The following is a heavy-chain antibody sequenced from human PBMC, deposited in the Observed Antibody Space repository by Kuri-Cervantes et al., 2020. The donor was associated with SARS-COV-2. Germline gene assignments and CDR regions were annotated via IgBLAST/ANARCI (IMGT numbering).Heavy chain of an antibody. CDR3: AKDSSITMIVADPRWYSSGEGYFDY. CDR2: IGTAGDP. CDR1: GFTFSSYD. J-gene: IGHJ4*02. Sequence: GGSLRLSCAASGFTFSSYDMHWVRQATGKGLEWVSAIGTAGDPYYPGSVKGRFTISRDNSKNTLYLQMNSLRAEDTAVYYCAKDSSITMIVADPRWYSSGEGYFDYWGQGTLVTVSS. D-gene: IGHD3-22*01. V-gene: IGHV3-13*05.